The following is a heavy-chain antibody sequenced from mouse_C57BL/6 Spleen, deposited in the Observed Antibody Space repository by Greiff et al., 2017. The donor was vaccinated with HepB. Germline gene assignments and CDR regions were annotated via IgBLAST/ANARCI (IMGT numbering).Heavy chain of an antibody. J-gene: IGHJ3*01. D-gene: IGHD4-1*01. CDR1: GFTFTDYY. CDR3: ARYNLGWFAY. V-gene: IGHV7-3*01. Sequence: EVNVVESGGGLVQPGGSLSLSCAASGFTFTDYYMSWVRQPPGKALEWLGFIRNKANGYTTEYSASVKGRFTISRDNSQSILYLQMNALRAEDSATYYCARYNLGWFAYWGQGTLVTVSA. CDR2: IRNKANGYTT.